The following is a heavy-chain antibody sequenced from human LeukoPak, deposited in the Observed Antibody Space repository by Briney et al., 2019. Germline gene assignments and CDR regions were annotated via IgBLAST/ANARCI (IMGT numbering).Heavy chain of an antibody. V-gene: IGHV3-30*03. CDR3: ARDGYDLDTPMVSTIFDC. Sequence: GGSLRLSCAASGFTFSSYAMRWVRQAPGKGLEWVAVISYDGSNKYYADSVKGRFTISRDNSKNTLYLQMNSLRTEDTAVYYCARDGYDLDTPMVSTIFDCWGQGTLVTVSS. CDR2: ISYDGSNK. J-gene: IGHJ4*02. D-gene: IGHD5-18*01. CDR1: GFTFSSYA.